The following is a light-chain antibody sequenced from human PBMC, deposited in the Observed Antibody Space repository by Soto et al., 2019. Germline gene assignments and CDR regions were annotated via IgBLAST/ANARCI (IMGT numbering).Light chain of an antibody. Sequence: DIQMTQSPSSLSASLGDRVTITCQASQDISNYLNWYQQKPGKAPKLMIYDASNLETGVPSRLSGSGSGTDFTFTISSLQPEDIATYYCQQYDNLPLTFGGGTKVDIQ. CDR1: QDISNY. J-gene: IGKJ4*01. CDR3: QQYDNLPLT. CDR2: DAS. V-gene: IGKV1-33*01.